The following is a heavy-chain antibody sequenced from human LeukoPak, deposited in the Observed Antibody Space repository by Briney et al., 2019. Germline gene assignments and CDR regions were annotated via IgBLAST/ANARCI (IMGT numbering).Heavy chain of an antibody. CDR3: ARGGKQQLDFDY. J-gene: IGHJ4*02. CDR1: GGSISSYY. V-gene: IGHV4-4*07. D-gene: IGHD6-13*01. Sequence: SETLSPTCTVSGGSISSYYWSWIRQPAGKGLEWIGRIYTSGSTNYNPSLKSRVTMSVDTSKNQFSLKLSSVTAADTAVYYCARGGKQQLDFDYWGQGTLVTVSS. CDR2: IYTSGST.